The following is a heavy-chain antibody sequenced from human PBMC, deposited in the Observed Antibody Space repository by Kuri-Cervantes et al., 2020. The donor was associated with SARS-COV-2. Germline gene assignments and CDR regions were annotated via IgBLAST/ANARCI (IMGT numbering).Heavy chain of an antibody. D-gene: IGHD1-7*01. CDR3: AKDPTATTEYYYAMDV. V-gene: IGHV3-23*01. Sequence: GESLKISCAASGFSFSSYVMSWVRQAPGKGLEWVSVISGSGTGAYYADSVKGRFTISRDNSKNTLYLQMNSLRAEDTAVYFCAKDPTATTEYYYAMDVWGQGTTVTVSS. CDR2: ISGSGTGA. CDR1: GFSFSSYV. J-gene: IGHJ6*02.